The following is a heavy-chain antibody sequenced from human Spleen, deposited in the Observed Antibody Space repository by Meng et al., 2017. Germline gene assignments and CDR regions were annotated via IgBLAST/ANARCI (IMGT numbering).Heavy chain of an antibody. Sequence: GESLKISCAASGFTFSSCWMSWVRQAPGKGLEWVANINQDGGAKHYADSVRGRFAISRDNSKNTVFLQINSLRVEDTAVYYCARSPIDKYDLSALPLDYWGQGTLVTVSS. CDR1: GFTFSSCW. CDR3: ARSPIDKYDLSALPLDY. CDR2: INQDGGAK. J-gene: IGHJ4*02. D-gene: IGHD3-16*01. V-gene: IGHV3-7*01.